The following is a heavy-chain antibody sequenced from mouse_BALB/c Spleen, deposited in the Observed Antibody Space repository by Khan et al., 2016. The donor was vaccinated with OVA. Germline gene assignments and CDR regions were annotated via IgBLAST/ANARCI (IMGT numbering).Heavy chain of an antibody. D-gene: IGHD2-14*01. Sequence: EVQLQQSGPDLVKPGASVRISCKASGYSFTLYYLSWVKQSHGESLEWIGRVNPNNGDSAYNQKFKDRATLTVDKSSNTAYMDFRSLTSEDSAVYDCARGYDFFVSWGQGTLVTVSA. J-gene: IGHJ3*01. CDR2: VNPNNGDS. V-gene: IGHV1-26*01. CDR1: GYSFTLYY. CDR3: ARGYDFFVS.